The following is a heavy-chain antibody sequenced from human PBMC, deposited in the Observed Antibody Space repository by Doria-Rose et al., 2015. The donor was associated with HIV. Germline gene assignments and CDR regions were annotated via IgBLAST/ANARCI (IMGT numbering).Heavy chain of an antibody. Sequence: QVTLKESDPVLVKPTETLTLTCTVSGVSLSSPGMGVSWIRQPPGKALEWLANIFSADERSYKTSLKSRLTISSGTSKSQVVLTMTDMDPVDTATYYCARIKSSRWYHKYYFDFWGQGTLVIVSA. D-gene: IGHD6-13*01. CDR2: IFSADER. CDR3: ARIKSSRWYHKYYFDF. V-gene: IGHV2-26*01. CDR1: GVSLSSPGMG. J-gene: IGHJ4*02.